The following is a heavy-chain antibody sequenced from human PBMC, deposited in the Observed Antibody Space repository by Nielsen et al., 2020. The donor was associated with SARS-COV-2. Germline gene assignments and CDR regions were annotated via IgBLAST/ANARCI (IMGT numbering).Heavy chain of an antibody. J-gene: IGHJ6*02. CDR2: INPNSGGT. D-gene: IGHD7-27*01. Sequence: ASVKVSCKASGYTFTGYYMHWVRQAPGQGLEWMGWINPNSGGTNYAQKFQGRVTMTRDTSISTAYMELSRLRSDDTAVYYCAREPGDGYYYYGMDVWGQGTTVTVSS. CDR3: AREPGDGYYYYGMDV. CDR1: GYTFTGYY. V-gene: IGHV1-2*02.